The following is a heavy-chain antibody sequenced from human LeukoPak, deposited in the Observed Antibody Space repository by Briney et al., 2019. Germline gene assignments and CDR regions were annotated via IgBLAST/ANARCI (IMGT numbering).Heavy chain of an antibody. Sequence: SETLSLTCTVSGGSISSGGYYWSWIRQHPGKGLEWIGYIYYSGSTYYNPSLKSRVTISVDTSKNQFSLKLSSVTAADTAVYYCAREGIAVAGTVYVRSHYYGMDVWGQGTTVTVSS. J-gene: IGHJ6*02. D-gene: IGHD6-19*01. CDR3: AREGIAVAGTVYVRSHYYGMDV. CDR1: GGSISSGGYY. CDR2: IYYSGST. V-gene: IGHV4-31*03.